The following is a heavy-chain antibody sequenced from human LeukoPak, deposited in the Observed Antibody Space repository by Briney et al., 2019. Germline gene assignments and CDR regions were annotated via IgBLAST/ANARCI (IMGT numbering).Heavy chain of an antibody. CDR3: ARGGKQWLRRGYFDY. Sequence: SETLSLTCAVYGGSFSGYYWSWIRQPPGKGLEWIGEINHSGSTNYNPSLKSRVTISVDTSKNQFSQKLSSVTAADTAVYYCARGGKQWLRRGYFDYWGQGTLVTVSS. J-gene: IGHJ4*02. CDR2: INHSGST. D-gene: IGHD6-19*01. CDR1: GGSFSGYY. V-gene: IGHV4-34*01.